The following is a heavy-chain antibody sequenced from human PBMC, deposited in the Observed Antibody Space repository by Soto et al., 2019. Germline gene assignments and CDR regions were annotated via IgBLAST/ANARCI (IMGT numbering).Heavy chain of an antibody. Sequence: QVQLQESGPGLVKPSQTLSLTCTVSGGSISSGDYYWSWIRQPPGKGLEWIGYIYYSGSTYYNPSLKSRVTISVDTSKNQFSLKLSSLTAADTAVYYCAIEDPGHSNYRGYGMDVWGQGTTVTVSS. CDR3: AIEDPGHSNYRGYGMDV. CDR1: GGSISSGDYY. V-gene: IGHV4-30-4*01. D-gene: IGHD4-4*01. J-gene: IGHJ6*02. CDR2: IYYSGST.